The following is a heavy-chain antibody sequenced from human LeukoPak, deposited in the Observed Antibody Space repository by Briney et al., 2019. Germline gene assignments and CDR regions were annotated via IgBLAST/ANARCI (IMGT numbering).Heavy chain of an antibody. CDR3: ARDSSSWYDY. CDR2: TKQDGSEK. J-gene: IGHJ4*02. CDR1: GFTFRNYW. D-gene: IGHD6-13*01. V-gene: IGHV3-7*01. Sequence: GGSLRLSCAASGFTFRNYWMSWVRQAPGKGLEWVANTKQDGSEKNYVDFVKGRFTISRGNAKNSVYLQMNSLSVEDTAMYYCARDSSSWYDYWGQGTLVTVSS.